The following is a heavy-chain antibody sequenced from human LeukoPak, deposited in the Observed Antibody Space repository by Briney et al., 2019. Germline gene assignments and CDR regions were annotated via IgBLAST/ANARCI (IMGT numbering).Heavy chain of an antibody. Sequence: PGGSLRLSCSASGFTFSSYAMHWVPQAPGKGLEWVAVISYDGSNKYYADSVKGRFTISRDNSKNTLYLQMNSLRAEDTAVYYCAKDSLIRYCSGGSCYSYFDYWGQGTLVTVSS. D-gene: IGHD2-15*01. CDR1: GFTFSSYA. J-gene: IGHJ4*02. V-gene: IGHV3-30*01. CDR2: ISYDGSNK. CDR3: AKDSLIRYCSGGSCYSYFDY.